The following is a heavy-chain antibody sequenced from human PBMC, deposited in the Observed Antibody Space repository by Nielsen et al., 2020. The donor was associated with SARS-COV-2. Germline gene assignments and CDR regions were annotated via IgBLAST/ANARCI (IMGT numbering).Heavy chain of an antibody. CDR3: ARRYTSMGFIDN. Sequence: GSLRLSCTVSGGSISNYYWSWIRQPPGKGLEWTGYIYYSGSTNYNPSLKSRATISVDTSKNQFSLKLNPVTAADTAVYYCARRYTSMGFIDNWGQGTLVTVSS. CDR2: IYYSGST. V-gene: IGHV4-59*08. CDR1: GGSISNYY. J-gene: IGHJ4*02. D-gene: IGHD5-18*01.